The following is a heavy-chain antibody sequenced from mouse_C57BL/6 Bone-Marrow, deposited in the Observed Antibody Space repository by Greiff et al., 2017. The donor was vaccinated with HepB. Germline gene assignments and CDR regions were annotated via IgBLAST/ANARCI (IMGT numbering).Heavy chain of an antibody. CDR1: GFTFSSYA. D-gene: IGHD1-1*01. J-gene: IGHJ2*01. CDR2: ISDGGSYT. CDR3: ARDLSGVGFTSVDY. V-gene: IGHV5-4*01. Sequence: EVKLVESGGGLVKPGGSLKLSCAASGFTFSSYAMSWVRQTPEKRLEWVATISDGGSYTYYPDNVKGRFTISRDNAKNNLYLQMSHLKSEDTAMYDCARDLSGVGFTSVDYWGRGTTLTVS.